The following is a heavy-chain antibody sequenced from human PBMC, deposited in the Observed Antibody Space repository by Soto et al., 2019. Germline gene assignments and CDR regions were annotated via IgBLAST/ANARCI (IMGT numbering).Heavy chain of an antibody. CDR3: AKVYWERSRYYYYGMDV. CDR2: ISYDGSNK. V-gene: IGHV3-30*18. Sequence: AGGSLRLSGAASVFTFSSYGMHWVRQAPGKGLEWVAVISYDGSNKYYADSVKGRFTISRDNSKNTLYLQMNSLRAEDTAVYYCAKVYWERSRYYYYGMDVWGQGTTVTVSS. CDR1: VFTFSSYG. J-gene: IGHJ6*02. D-gene: IGHD1-26*01.